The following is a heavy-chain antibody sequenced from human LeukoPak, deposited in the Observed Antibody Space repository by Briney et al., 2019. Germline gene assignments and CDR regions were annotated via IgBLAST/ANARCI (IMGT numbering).Heavy chain of an antibody. CDR1: GGSISSYY. CDR3: ARDRLDYGDYEDAFDI. CDR2: IYYSGST. D-gene: IGHD4-17*01. V-gene: IGHV4-59*01. Sequence: SETLSLTCTVSGGSISSYYWSWIRQPPGKGLEWIVYIYYSGSTNYNPSLKSRVTISVDTSKNQFSLKLSSVTAADTAVYYCARDRLDYGDYEDAFDIWGQGTMVTVSS. J-gene: IGHJ3*02.